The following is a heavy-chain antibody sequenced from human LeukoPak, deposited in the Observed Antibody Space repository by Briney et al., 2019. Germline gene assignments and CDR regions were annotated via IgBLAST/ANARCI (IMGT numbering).Heavy chain of an antibody. CDR1: GASISNYY. CDR2: IHSSGGS. Sequence: PSETLSLTCTVSGASISNYYWSWIRQTPEKGLEWMGHIHSSGGSSYYPSLKSRLTLSIDTSRNQPSLKLPSVTVADTAVYFCARLGSYHDFWGQGALVTVSS. D-gene: IGHD1-26*01. V-gene: IGHV4-4*09. J-gene: IGHJ4*02. CDR3: ARLGSYHDF.